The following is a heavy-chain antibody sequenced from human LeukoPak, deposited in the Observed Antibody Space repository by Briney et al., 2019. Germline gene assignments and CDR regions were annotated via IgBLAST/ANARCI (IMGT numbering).Heavy chain of an antibody. D-gene: IGHD6-6*01. CDR3: ARIPARTIAARNNWFDP. CDR2: IYYSGST. V-gene: IGHV4-31*11. Sequence: SETLSLTCAVYGGSFSGYYWSWIRQHPGKGLEWIGYIYYSGSTYYNPSLKSRVTISVDTSKNQFSLKLSSVTAADTAVYYCARIPARTIAARNNWFDPWGQGTLVTVSS. J-gene: IGHJ5*02. CDR1: GGSFSGYY.